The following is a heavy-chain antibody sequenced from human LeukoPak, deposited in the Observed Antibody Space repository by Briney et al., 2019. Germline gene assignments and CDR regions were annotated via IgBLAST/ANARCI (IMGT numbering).Heavy chain of an antibody. CDR2: IYHSGST. J-gene: IGHJ4*02. D-gene: IGHD3-22*01. V-gene: IGHV4-38-2*02. CDR3: ARAVVINPGYYFDY. CDR1: GYSISSGYY. Sequence: SETLSLTCTVSGYSISSGYYWGWIRQPPGKGLEWIGSIYHSGSTYYNPSLKSRVTISVDTSKNQFSLKLSSVTAADTAVYYCARAVVINPGYYFDYWGQGTLVTVSS.